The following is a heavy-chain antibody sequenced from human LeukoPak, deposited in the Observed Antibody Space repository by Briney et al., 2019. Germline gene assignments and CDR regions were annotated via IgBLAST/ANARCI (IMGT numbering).Heavy chain of an antibody. CDR2: IIPIFVTA. CDR3: ASGSYPRFLFFDY. V-gene: IGHV1-69*05. D-gene: IGHD3-10*01. CDR1: GGTFSSSA. Sequence: SVKVSCKASGGTFSSSAISWVRQAPGQGLEWMGGIIPIFVTANYAQKFQGRVTVTTDESTSTAYMELSSLRSEDRAVYYCASGSYPRFLFFDYWGQGTLVTVSS. J-gene: IGHJ4*02.